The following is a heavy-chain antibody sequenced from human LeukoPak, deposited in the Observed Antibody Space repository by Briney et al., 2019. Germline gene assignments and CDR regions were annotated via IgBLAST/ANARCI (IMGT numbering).Heavy chain of an antibody. J-gene: IGHJ3*02. V-gene: IGHV4-4*02. D-gene: IGHD3-22*01. Sequence: SETLSLTCAVSGGSISSSNWWSWVRQPPGKGLEWIGEIYHSGSTNYNPSLKSRVTISVDKSKNQFSLKLSSVTAADTAVYYCARDNSLYYYDSSGYYLAGFDIWGQGTMVTVSS. CDR3: ARDNSLYYYDSSGYYLAGFDI. CDR2: IYHSGST. CDR1: GGSISSSNW.